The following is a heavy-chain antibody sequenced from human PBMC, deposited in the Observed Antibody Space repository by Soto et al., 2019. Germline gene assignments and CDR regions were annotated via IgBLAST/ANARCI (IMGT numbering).Heavy chain of an antibody. CDR1: GGSFSGYY. J-gene: IGHJ4*02. CDR3: ASLSRAGDWRIHS. CDR2: INHSGST. D-gene: IGHD1-1*01. V-gene: IGHV4-34*01. Sequence: SETLSLTCAVYGGSFSGYYWSWIRQPPGKGLEWIGEINHSGSTNYNPSLKSRVTISVDTSKNQFSLKLSSVTAADTAVYYCASLSRAGDWRIHSWGEGPLVTVSS.